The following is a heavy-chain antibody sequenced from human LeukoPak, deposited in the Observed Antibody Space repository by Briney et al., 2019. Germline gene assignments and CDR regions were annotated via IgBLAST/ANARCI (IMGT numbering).Heavy chain of an antibody. V-gene: IGHV4-61*08. D-gene: IGHD2-2*01. Sequence: SETLSLTCTVSLGSISSGGCYWSWIRQPPGGGLEWIVHIYYSGSTNYNPSLKSRVTISVDTSKNQFSLKLSSVTAADTAVYYCARGRVVPAATARWFDPWGQGTLVTVSS. CDR2: IYYSGST. J-gene: IGHJ5*02. CDR1: LGSISSGGCY. CDR3: ARGRVVPAATARWFDP.